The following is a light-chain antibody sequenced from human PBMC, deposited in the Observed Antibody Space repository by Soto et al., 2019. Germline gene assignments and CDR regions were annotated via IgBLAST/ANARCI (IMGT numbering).Light chain of an antibody. Sequence: NFMLTQPLSVSDSPGKTVTISCTRSGGSIASHYVWWFQQRPGSAPTTVIYEDDQRPSGVPDRFSGSIDSSSNSASLTISGLKTEDEADYYCQSYDSTNVVFGGGTKLTVL. CDR2: EDD. V-gene: IGLV6-57*04. CDR1: GGSIASHY. J-gene: IGLJ3*02. CDR3: QSYDSTNVV.